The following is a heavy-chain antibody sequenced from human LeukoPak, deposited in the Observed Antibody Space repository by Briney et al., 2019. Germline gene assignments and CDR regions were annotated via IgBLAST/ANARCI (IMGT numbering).Heavy chain of an antibody. V-gene: IGHV4-61*01. CDR2: IYYSGST. Sequence: SETLSLTCTASGGSVSSGSYYWSWIRQPPGKGLEWIGYIYYSGSTNYNPSLKSRVTISVDTSKNQFSLKLSSVTAADTAVYYCARVPDEINYYYYGMDVWGQGTTVTVSS. D-gene: IGHD1-14*01. CDR3: ARVPDEINYYYYGMDV. J-gene: IGHJ6*02. CDR1: GGSVSSGSYY.